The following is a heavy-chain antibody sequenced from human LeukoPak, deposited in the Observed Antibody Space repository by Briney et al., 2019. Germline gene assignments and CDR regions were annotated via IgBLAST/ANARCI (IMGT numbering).Heavy chain of an antibody. D-gene: IGHD5-18*01. CDR3: ARTGYNYGHRIDY. CDR2: FYYSGST. J-gene: IGHJ4*02. Sequence: SEALSLACTVSGGSFSTSSYYWGWIRQPSGKGLEWIGSFYYSGSTYYNPSLKSRVTISVDTSKNQFSLKLSSVTAADTAVYYCARTGYNYGHRIDYWGQGTLVTVSS. V-gene: IGHV4-39*01. CDR1: GGSFSTSSYY.